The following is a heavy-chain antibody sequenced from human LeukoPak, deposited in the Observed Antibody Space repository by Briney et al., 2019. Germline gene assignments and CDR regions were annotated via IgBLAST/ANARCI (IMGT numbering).Heavy chain of an antibody. CDR3: ARDAGEYYDSSGYQYYFDY. Sequence: SETLSLTCAVYGGSFSGYYWSWIRQPPGKGLEWIGEINHSGSTNYNPSLKSRVTISVDTSKNQFSLKLSSVTAADTAVYYCARDAGEYYDSSGYQYYFDYWGQGTLVTVSS. V-gene: IGHV4-34*01. D-gene: IGHD3-22*01. J-gene: IGHJ4*02. CDR1: GGSFSGYY. CDR2: INHSGST.